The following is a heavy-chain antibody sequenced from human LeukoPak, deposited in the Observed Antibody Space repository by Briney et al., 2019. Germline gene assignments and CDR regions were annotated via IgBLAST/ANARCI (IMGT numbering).Heavy chain of an antibody. CDR2: IKKDGSGI. V-gene: IGHV3-7*03. Sequence: LRLSCVVSGFPFSNSWMYWGRQAPGKGLEGVANIKKDGSGISYVDSVKGRFIISRDNAMNSLYLQMNSLRVEDTAVYFCAGGNSIDVWGKGTAVTVSS. D-gene: IGHD3-16*01. J-gene: IGHJ6*04. CDR3: AGGNSIDV. CDR1: GFPFSNSW.